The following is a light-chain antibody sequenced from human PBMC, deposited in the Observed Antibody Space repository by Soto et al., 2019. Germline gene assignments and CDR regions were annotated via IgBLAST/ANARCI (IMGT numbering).Light chain of an antibody. CDR1: QNIHNH. J-gene: IGKJ4*01. Sequence: DKLMSQSPATLSVSPGERVTLSCRASQNIHNHMSWFLQKPGQTPRLLIYDAIIRAPDVPARFSGSWSGTEFTLTSNSLQSEDFAVYYCQQYDAWPLTVGGGTKWEIK. V-gene: IGKV3-15*01. CDR3: QQYDAWPLT. CDR2: DAI.